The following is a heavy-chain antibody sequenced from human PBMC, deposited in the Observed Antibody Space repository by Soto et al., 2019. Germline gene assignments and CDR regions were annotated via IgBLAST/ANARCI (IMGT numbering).Heavy chain of an antibody. CDR3: ARSRDYYGSGSYRWFDP. D-gene: IGHD3-10*01. CDR1: GFTFNSCA. Sequence: PGGSLRLSCAASGFTFNSCAMHWVRQAPGKGLEWVALISYDGSNKYYADSVKGRFTISRDNFKNTLYLQVNSLRAEDTAVYYCARSRDYYGSGSYRWFDPWGQGTLVTVSS. J-gene: IGHJ5*02. CDR2: ISYDGSNK. V-gene: IGHV3-30-3*01.